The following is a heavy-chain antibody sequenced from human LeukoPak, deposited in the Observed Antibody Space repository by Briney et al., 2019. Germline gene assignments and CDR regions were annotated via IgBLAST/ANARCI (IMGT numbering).Heavy chain of an antibody. V-gene: IGHV4-59*01. CDR3: ARDPNLQYYFDY. Sequence: SETLSLTCTVSGGSISSYYWSWIRQPPGKGLEWIGYIYYSGSTNYSPSLKSRVTISVDTSKNQFSLKLSSVTAADTAVYYCARDPNLQYYFDYWGQETLVTVSS. CDR2: IYYSGST. CDR1: GGSISSYY. J-gene: IGHJ4*02.